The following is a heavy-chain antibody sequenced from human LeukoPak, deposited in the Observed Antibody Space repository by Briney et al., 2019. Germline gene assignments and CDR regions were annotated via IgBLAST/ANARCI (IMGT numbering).Heavy chain of an antibody. CDR1: GFTFSSYA. V-gene: IGHV3-23*01. Sequence: GGSLRLSCATSGFTFSSYAMSWVRQAPGKGLEWVSAISGSGGSTYYADSVKGRFTISRDNSKNTLYLQMNSLRAEDTAVYYCAKSGYSSSWYEGLFDYWGQGTLVTVSS. D-gene: IGHD6-13*01. CDR3: AKSGYSSSWYEGLFDY. J-gene: IGHJ4*02. CDR2: ISGSGGST.